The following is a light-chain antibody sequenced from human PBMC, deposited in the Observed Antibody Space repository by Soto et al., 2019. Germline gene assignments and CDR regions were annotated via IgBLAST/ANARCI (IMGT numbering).Light chain of an antibody. V-gene: IGKV3-20*01. J-gene: IGKJ4*01. CDR1: QSVSSSY. CDR3: QQYGTSPVT. CDR2: GAS. Sequence: EIVLTQSPGALSFSPWERSTFSGRASQSVSSSYLAWYQQTPGQAPRLLIYGASTRATGIPDRFSGSGSGTDFTLTISRLEPEDFAVYYCQQYGTSPVTFGGGTKVDIK.